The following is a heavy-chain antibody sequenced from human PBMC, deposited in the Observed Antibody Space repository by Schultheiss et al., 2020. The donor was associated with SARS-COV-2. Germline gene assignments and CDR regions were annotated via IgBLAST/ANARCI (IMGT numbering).Heavy chain of an antibody. V-gene: IGHV1-69*04. CDR3: ARDPITMIAERDPPFDY. D-gene: IGHD3-22*01. J-gene: IGHJ4*02. CDR2: IIPILGIA. Sequence: SVKVSCKASGGTFSSYAISWVRQAPGQGLEWMGRIIPILGIANYAQKFQGRVTITADKSTSTAYMELRSLRSDDTAVYYCARDPITMIAERDPPFDYWGQGTLVTVSS. CDR1: GGTFSSYA.